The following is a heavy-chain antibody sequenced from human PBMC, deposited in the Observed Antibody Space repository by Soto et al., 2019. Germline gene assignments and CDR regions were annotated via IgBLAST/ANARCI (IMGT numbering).Heavy chain of an antibody. CDR2: VHYTGNV. Sequence: TSETLSLTCTVSGGSISSNSWGWIRQPPGKGLEWIGSVHYTGNVHHNPSLKSRVTFSVDPARNLFSLNLTSVTAADTAFYYCARHTPYWFGETRFDSWGQGTLVTVSS. V-gene: IGHV4-39*01. CDR3: ARHTPYWFGETRFDS. CDR1: GGSISSNS. J-gene: IGHJ4*02. D-gene: IGHD3-10*01.